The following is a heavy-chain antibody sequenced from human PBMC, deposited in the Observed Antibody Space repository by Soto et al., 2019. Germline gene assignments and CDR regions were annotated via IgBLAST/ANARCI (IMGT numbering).Heavy chain of an antibody. J-gene: IGHJ6*02. CDR1: GFTVSSNY. CDR2: IYSGGST. D-gene: IGHD6-6*01. Sequence: GGSLRLSCAASGFTVSSNYMSWVRQAPGKGLEWVSVIYSGGSTYYADSVKGRFTISRDNSKNTLYLQMNSLRAEDTAVYYCAREKAHSIAPRHFGYYGMDVWGQGTKVTVYS. V-gene: IGHV3-53*01. CDR3: AREKAHSIAPRHFGYYGMDV.